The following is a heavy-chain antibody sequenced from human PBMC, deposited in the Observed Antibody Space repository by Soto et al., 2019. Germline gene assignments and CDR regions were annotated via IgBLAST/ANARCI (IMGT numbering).Heavy chain of an antibody. J-gene: IGHJ6*02. V-gene: IGHV1-8*01. D-gene: IGHD3-16*02. Sequence: ASVQVSRKASGYTFTSYDINLLLQAPVQVLVWMGWMNPNSGRTAYAQKFQGRVTMTRSTSISTAYMELSSLRSEDTAVYYCARPHDYIWGSHRTIESYAMDVWGQGTTVTVSS. CDR1: GYTFTSYD. CDR3: ARPHDYIWGSHRTIESYAMDV. CDR2: MNPNSGRT.